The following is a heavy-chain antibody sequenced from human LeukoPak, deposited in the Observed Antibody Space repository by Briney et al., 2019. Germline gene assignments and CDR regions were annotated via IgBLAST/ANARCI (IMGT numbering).Heavy chain of an antibody. D-gene: IGHD3-3*02. J-gene: IGHJ1*01. CDR1: GFTFSSYS. CDR2: ISSSSSYI. CDR3: ARDLHLPSPFQH. Sequence: PGGSLRLSCAASGFTFSSYSMNWVRQAPGKGLEWVSSISSSSSYIYYADSVKGRFTISRDNAKNSLYLQMNSLRAEDTAEYYCARDLHLPSPFQHWGQGTLVTVPS. V-gene: IGHV3-21*01.